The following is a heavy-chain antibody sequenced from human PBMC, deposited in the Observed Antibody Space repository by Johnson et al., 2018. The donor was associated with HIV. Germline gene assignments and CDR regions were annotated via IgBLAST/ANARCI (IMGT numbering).Heavy chain of an antibody. CDR3: AREGGVHCTGGVCYRSTDAFDF. Sequence: QVQLVESGGGVVQPGRSLRLSCAASGFTISSYGMHWVRQAPGKGLEWVAVISYDGSNKYYADSVKGRFTISRDNSKNTLYLQMNSLRAEETAVYYCAREGGVHCTGGVCYRSTDAFDFWGQGTMVTVSS. D-gene: IGHD2-8*02. J-gene: IGHJ3*01. CDR1: GFTISSYG. V-gene: IGHV3-30*03. CDR2: ISYDGSNK.